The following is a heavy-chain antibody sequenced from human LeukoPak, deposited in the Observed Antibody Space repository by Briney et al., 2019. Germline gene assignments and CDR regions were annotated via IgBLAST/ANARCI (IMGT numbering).Heavy chain of an antibody. J-gene: IGHJ4*02. CDR3: ARDLAGGTDYCTNGVCSGGY. Sequence: SVKVSCKASGGTFSSYAISWVRQAPGQGLEWMGGIIPFFGTANYAQKFQGRVTITADESTSTAYMELSSLRSEDTAVYYCARDLAGGTDYCTNGVCSGGYWGQGTLVTVSS. V-gene: IGHV1-69*01. D-gene: IGHD2-8*01. CDR2: IIPFFGTA. CDR1: GGTFSSYA.